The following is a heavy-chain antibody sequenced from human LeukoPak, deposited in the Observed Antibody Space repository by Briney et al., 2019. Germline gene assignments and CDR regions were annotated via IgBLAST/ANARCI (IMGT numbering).Heavy chain of an antibody. CDR3: ASLVGGYSSSWDEYYFDY. CDR1: GYSFTSYW. CDR2: IYPGDSDT. Sequence: GESLKISCKGSGYSFTSYWIGWVRQTPGKGLEWMGIIYPGDSDTRYSPSFQGQVTISVDKSISTAYLQWSSLKASDSAMYYCASLVGGYSSSWDEYYFDYWGQGTLVTVSS. V-gene: IGHV5-51*01. D-gene: IGHD6-13*01. J-gene: IGHJ4*02.